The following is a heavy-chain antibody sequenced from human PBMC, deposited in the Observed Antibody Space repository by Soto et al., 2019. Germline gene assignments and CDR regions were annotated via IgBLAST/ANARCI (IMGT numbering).Heavy chain of an antibody. CDR3: ARHLWVGELLADYYYGMEV. Sequence: SETLSLTCAVYGGSFSGYCWSWIRQPPGKGLEWIGEINHSGSTNYNPSLKSRVTISVDTSKNQFSLKLSSVTAADTAVYYCARHLWVGELLADYYYGMEVWGQGTPVTVSS. J-gene: IGHJ6*02. CDR2: INHSGST. CDR1: GGSFSGYC. D-gene: IGHD3-10*01. V-gene: IGHV4-34*01.